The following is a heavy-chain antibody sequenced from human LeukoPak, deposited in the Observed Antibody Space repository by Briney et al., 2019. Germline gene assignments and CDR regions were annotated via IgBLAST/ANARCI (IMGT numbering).Heavy chain of an antibody. CDR1: GFTLSSYG. V-gene: IGHV3-48*03. CDR3: ARMSRGSYSDDY. D-gene: IGHD3-10*01. J-gene: IGHJ4*02. CDR2: FSSSGDTI. Sequence: GGSLRLSCVASGFTLSSYGMKWVRQAPGKGLEWVSYFSSSGDTIYYADSVKGRFTISRDSAKNSLNLQMNSLRVEDTALYYCARMSRGSYSDDYWGQGTLVSVSS.